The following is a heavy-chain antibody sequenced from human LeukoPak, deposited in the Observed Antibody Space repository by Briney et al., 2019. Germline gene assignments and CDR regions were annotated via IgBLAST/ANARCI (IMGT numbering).Heavy chain of an antibody. CDR3: ARVSRRLYYFDY. V-gene: IGHV4-30-2*01. CDR2: IYPSGST. D-gene: IGHD2-2*01. J-gene: IGHJ4*02. CDR1: GVSISSGGYS. Sequence: SQTLSLTCAVSGVSISSGGYSWSWIRQPPGKGLEWVGYIYPSGSTYYNPSLKSRVTISVDRSKNQFSLKLSSVTAADTAVYYCARVSRRLYYFDYWGQGTLVTVSS.